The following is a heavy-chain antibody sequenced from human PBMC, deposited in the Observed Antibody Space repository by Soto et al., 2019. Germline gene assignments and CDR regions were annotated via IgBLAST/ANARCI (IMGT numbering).Heavy chain of an antibody. D-gene: IGHD4-17*01. Sequence: SETLSLTCTVSGGSVSSGSYYWSWIRQPPGKGLEWIGYIYYSGSTNYNPSLKSRVTISVNTSKNQFSLKLSSVTAADTAVYYCARDGGDYAWGQGTLVTVSS. J-gene: IGHJ5*02. CDR3: ARDGGDYA. V-gene: IGHV4-61*01. CDR2: IYYSGST. CDR1: GGSVSSGSYY.